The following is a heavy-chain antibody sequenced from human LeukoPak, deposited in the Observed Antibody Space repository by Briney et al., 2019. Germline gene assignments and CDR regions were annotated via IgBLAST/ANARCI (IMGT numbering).Heavy chain of an antibody. J-gene: IGHJ4*02. CDR1: GFTFSSSW. D-gene: IGHD3-16*01. CDR2: IKQDGSEK. V-gene: IGHV3-7*03. CDR3: ARDLIDYGDF. Sequence: GGSLRLSCAASGFTFSSSWMSWVRQAPGNGLEWVANIKQDGSEKYYVDSVKGRFTISRDNAKNSLYLQMNSLRAEDTAVYYCARDLIDYGDFWGQGTLVTVSS.